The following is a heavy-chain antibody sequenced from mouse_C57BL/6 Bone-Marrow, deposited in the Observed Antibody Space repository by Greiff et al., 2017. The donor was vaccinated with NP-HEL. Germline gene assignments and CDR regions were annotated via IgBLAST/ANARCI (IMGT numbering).Heavy chain of an antibody. J-gene: IGHJ1*03. CDR3: ARHEGGYYSNYVWYFDV. Sequence: VQLQESGAELVKPGASVKLSCKASGYTFTEYTIHWVKQRSGQGLEWIGWFYPGSGSIKYNEKFKDKATLTADKSSSTVYMELSRLTSEDSAVYFCARHEGGYYSNYVWYFDVWGTGTTVTVSS. D-gene: IGHD2-5*01. CDR1: GYTFTEYT. CDR2: FYPGSGSI. V-gene: IGHV1-62-2*01.